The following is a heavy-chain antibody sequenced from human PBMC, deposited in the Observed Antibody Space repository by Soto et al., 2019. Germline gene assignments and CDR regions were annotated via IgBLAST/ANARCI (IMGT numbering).Heavy chain of an antibody. CDR3: ATTRLGPDY. Sequence: GSXRLSGSASGFTFSSHWMSWVRQAPGKGLEWVANIKQDGSEKYYVDSVKGRFTISRDNAKNSLYLQMNSLRAEDTAVYYCATTRLGPDYWGQGTLVTVSS. J-gene: IGHJ4*02. V-gene: IGHV3-7*03. D-gene: IGHD3-16*01. CDR1: GFTFSSHW. CDR2: IKQDGSEK.